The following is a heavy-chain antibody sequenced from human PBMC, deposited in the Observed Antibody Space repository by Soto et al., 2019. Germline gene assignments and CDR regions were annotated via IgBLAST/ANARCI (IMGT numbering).Heavy chain of an antibody. Sequence: QVQLVQSGAEVKKPGASVNVSCKASGYTFTVYYMHWVRQAPGQGLEWMGWINPKSGGTMYPQKFQGRVTMTWDTSIRTAYMALTRLRSDDTAVYYCARDLAKGGGSAGFDYCGQGTLVTVSS. CDR2: INPKSGGT. V-gene: IGHV1-2*02. CDR3: ARDLAKGGGSAGFDY. CDR1: GYTFTVYY. J-gene: IGHJ4*02. D-gene: IGHD1-26*01.